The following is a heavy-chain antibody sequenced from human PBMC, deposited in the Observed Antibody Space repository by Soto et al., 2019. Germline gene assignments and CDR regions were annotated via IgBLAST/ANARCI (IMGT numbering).Heavy chain of an antibody. Sequence: GGSLRLSCAASGFTFSSYAMSWVRQAPGKGLEWVSAISGSGGSTYYADSVKGRFTISRDNSKNTLYLQMNSLRAEDTAVYYCAKNLQEYYYDSSGYSTAEYFQHWGQGT. J-gene: IGHJ1*01. CDR1: GFTFSSYA. CDR3: AKNLQEYYYDSSGYSTAEYFQH. CDR2: ISGSGGST. D-gene: IGHD3-22*01. V-gene: IGHV3-23*01.